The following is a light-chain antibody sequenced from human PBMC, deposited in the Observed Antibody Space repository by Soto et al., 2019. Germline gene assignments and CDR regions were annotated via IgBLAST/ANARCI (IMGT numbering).Light chain of an antibody. CDR2: KAS. J-gene: IGKJ1*01. CDR1: QSISSW. Sequence: DLQMTQSPSTLSSSVGDSVTITCRASQSISSWLAWYQQKPGKAPKLLIYKASSLESGVPSRFSGSGSGTESTLTISSLQPDDFATYYCQQYNSYPWTVGQGTKVDI. CDR3: QQYNSYPWT. V-gene: IGKV1-5*03.